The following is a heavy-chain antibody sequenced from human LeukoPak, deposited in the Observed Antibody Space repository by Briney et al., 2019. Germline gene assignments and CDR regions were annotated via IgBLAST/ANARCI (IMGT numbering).Heavy chain of an antibody. CDR3: AKDVSRYVILTSYYAGGDFDY. CDR1: GFTFSSYG. V-gene: IGHV3-30*18. D-gene: IGHD3-9*01. Sequence: GGSLRLSCAASGFTFSSYGMHWVRQAPGKGLEWVAVISYDGSNKYYADSVKGRFTISRDNSKNTLYLQMNSLRAEDTAVYYCAKDVSRYVILTSYYAGGDFDYWGQGTLVTVSS. J-gene: IGHJ4*02. CDR2: ISYDGSNK.